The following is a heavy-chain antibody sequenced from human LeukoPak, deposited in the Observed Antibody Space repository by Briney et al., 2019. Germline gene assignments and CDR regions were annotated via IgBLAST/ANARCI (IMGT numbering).Heavy chain of an antibody. D-gene: IGHD3-22*01. V-gene: IGHV3-48*01. J-gene: IGHJ4*02. Sequence: GGSLRLSCAASGFTFSTYDMNWVRQAPGKGLEWVSYISTNSATIYYADSVKGRFTISRDNAKNSLYLQMNSLRAEDTAIYYCARENSDSSGYHLDYWGQGTLVTVSS. CDR3: ARENSDSSGYHLDY. CDR2: ISTNSATI. CDR1: GFTFSTYD.